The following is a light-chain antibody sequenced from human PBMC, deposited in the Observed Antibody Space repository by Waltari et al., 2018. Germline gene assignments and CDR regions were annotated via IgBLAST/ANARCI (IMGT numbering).Light chain of an antibody. Sequence: QSALTQPPSASGSPGQSVTISCTGTSNDVGGYDYVSWYQQHPGKAPKLLIYEGSKRPSGVPVRFSGSKSGNTSSLTVSGLQAEDEADYYCASYGRNKNCLFGTGTKVTVL. V-gene: IGLV2-8*01. CDR2: EGS. J-gene: IGLJ1*01. CDR3: ASYGRNKNCL. CDR1: SNDVGGYDY.